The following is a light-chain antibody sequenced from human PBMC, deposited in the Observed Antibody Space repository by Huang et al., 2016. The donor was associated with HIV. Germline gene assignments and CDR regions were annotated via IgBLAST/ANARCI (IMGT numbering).Light chain of an antibody. CDR1: QSLVHSDGNTY. Sequence: DIVVTQSPLSLPVTLGQPASISCRSSQSLVHSDGNTYLHWFQQRPGHSPRRLIYKVSNRDSGVPDRFSGSGSGTDFTLKISRVEAEDVGVYYCMQGTNWRTFGQGTKLEIK. J-gene: IGKJ2*01. CDR2: KVS. V-gene: IGKV2-30*02. CDR3: MQGTNWRT.